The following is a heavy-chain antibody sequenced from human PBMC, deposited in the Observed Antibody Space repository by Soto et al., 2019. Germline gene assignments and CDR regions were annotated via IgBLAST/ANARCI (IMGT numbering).Heavy chain of an antibody. V-gene: IGHV3-23*01. CDR1: GFTFSSYA. Sequence: GGSLRLSCAASGFTFSSYAMSWVRQAPGKGLEWVSVISGSGGSTYHADSVKGRFTISRDNSKNTLYLQMNSLRAEDTAVYYCAKGYCSGGSCNFDYWGQGTLVTVSS. CDR3: AKGYCSGGSCNFDY. CDR2: ISGSGGST. D-gene: IGHD2-15*01. J-gene: IGHJ4*02.